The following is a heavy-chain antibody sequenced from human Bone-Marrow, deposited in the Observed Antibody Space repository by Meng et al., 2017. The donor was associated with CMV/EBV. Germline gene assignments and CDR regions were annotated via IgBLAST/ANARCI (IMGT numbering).Heavy chain of an antibody. D-gene: IGHD1-26*01. Sequence: SETLSLTCTVSAGSISSGGYYWSWIRQRPGKGLEWIGYIYYTGSTNYNPSLKSRLTISVDTSKNQFSLKLSSVTAADTAVYYCARQPSVGAQYYFDYWGQGTRVTVSS. J-gene: IGHJ4*02. CDR2: IYYTGST. CDR3: ARQPSVGAQYYFDY. CDR1: AGSISSGGYY. V-gene: IGHV4-31*03.